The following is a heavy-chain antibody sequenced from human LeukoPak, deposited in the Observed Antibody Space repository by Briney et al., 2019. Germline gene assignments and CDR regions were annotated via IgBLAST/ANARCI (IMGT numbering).Heavy chain of an antibody. Sequence: ASETLSLTCTVSGGSISSYYWSWIRQPPGKGLEWIGYIYYGGSTNYNPSLKSRVTISVDTSKNQFSLKLSSVTAADTAVYYCARVPLRHYYYYGMDVWGQGTTVTVSS. CDR2: IYYGGST. V-gene: IGHV4-59*01. CDR1: GGSISSYY. J-gene: IGHJ6*02. CDR3: ARVPLRHYYYYGMDV.